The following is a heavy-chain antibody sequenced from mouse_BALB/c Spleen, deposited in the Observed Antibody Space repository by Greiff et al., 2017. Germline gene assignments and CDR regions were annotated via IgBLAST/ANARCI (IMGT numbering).Heavy chain of an antibody. V-gene: IGHV2-9*02. D-gene: IGHD2-10*02. Sequence: VQLQESGPGLVAPSQSLSITCTVSGFSLTSYGVHWVRQPPGKGLEWLGVIWAGGSTNYNSALMSRLSISKDNSKSQVFLKMNSLQTDDTAMYYCAREKYGNYERWFAYWGQGTLVTVSA. J-gene: IGHJ3*01. CDR1: GFSLTSYG. CDR3: AREKYGNYERWFAY. CDR2: IWAGGST.